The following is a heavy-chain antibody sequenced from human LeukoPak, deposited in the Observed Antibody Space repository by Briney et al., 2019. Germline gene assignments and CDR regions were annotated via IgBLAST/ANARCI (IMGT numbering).Heavy chain of an antibody. CDR1: GYTFTGYY. Sequence: ASVKVSCKASGYTFTGYYMHWVRQAPGQGLEWMGWINPNSGGTNYAQKFQGRVTMTRDTSISTAYMELSRLRSDDTAVYYCAREGYSSSSDSYFDYWGQGTLVTVSS. J-gene: IGHJ4*02. CDR3: AREGYSSSSDSYFDY. CDR2: INPNSGGT. D-gene: IGHD6-6*01. V-gene: IGHV1-2*02.